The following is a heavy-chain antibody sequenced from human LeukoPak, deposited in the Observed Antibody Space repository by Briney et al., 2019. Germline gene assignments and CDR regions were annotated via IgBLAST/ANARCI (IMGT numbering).Heavy chain of an antibody. V-gene: IGHV5-51*01. CDR1: GYIFTHNW. D-gene: IGHD3-10*01. CDR3: ARQTRDGSGSRGYSFDF. J-gene: IGHJ4*02. Sequence: GESLKISCKGSGYIFTHNWIGWVRQMPGKGLEWMGIIYPGDSDTRYSPSLEGQVTISVDKSISTAYLQWSSLKASHTAMYYCARQTRDGSGSRGYSFDFWGQGTLVTVSS. CDR2: IYPGDSDT.